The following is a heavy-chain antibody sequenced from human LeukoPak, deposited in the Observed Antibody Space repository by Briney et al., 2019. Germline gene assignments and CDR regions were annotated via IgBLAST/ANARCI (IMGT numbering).Heavy chain of an antibody. CDR1: GGSISSSNW. V-gene: IGHV4-4*02. J-gene: IGHJ4*02. Sequence: KPSGTLSLTCAVSGGSISSSNWWSWVRQPPGKGLEWIGEIYHSGSTNYNPSLKSRITISLDMSKNQYSLKLTSVTAADTAVYYCARDVGFFDIDYWGQGILVTVSS. CDR2: IYHSGST. D-gene: IGHD3-9*01. CDR3: ARDVGFFDIDY.